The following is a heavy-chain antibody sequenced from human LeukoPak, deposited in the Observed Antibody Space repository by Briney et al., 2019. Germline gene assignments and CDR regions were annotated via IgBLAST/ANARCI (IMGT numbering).Heavy chain of an antibody. CDR2: IRNKANSYTT. V-gene: IGHV3-72*01. D-gene: IGHD3-10*01. Sequence: GGSLRLSCAASGFTFSDHYMDWVRQAPGKGLEWVGRIRNKANSYTTEYAASVKGRFTISRDDSKNSLYLQVNSLKTEDTAVYYCVAMLLGVGYWGWGTLVTVSS. CDR3: VAMLLGVGY. J-gene: IGHJ4*02. CDR1: GFTFSDHY.